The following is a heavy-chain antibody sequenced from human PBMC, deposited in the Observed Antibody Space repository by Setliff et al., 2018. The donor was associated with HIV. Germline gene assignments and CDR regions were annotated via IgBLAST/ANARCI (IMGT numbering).Heavy chain of an antibody. CDR2: VSSSSRYI. J-gene: IGHJ6*03. CDR1: GFTFSSYS. V-gene: IGHV3-21*01. CDR3: ARSGDGDYYYYMDV. D-gene: IGHD7-27*01. Sequence: LRLSCAASGFTFSSYSMNWVRQAPGKGLEWVSSVSSSSRYIYHADSVQGRFTISRDNAKNSLYLQMNSLRAEDTAVYYCARSGDGDYYYYMDVWGKGTTVTVSS.